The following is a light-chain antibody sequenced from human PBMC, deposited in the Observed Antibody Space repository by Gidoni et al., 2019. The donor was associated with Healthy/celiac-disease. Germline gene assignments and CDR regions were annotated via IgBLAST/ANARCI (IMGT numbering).Light chain of an antibody. Sequence: DIVMTQSPDSLAVSLSERATINCKASQSVLYSSNNKNYLAWYQQKPGQPPKLLIYWASTRASGVPDRFSGSGSGTDFTLTISSLQAEDVAVYYCQQYYITPKTFGQGTKVEIK. V-gene: IGKV4-1*01. CDR2: WAS. J-gene: IGKJ1*01. CDR1: QSVLYSSNNKNY. CDR3: QQYYITPKT.